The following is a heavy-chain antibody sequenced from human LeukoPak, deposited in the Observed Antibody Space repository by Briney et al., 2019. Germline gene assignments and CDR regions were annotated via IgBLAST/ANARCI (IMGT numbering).Heavy chain of an antibody. Sequence: GGSLRLSCAASGFTFSSYSMNWIRQAPGKGLEWVSSISSSTSYIYYADSVKGRFTISKDNAKNSLYLQMNSLRAEDTAVYYCARDFDDFWSGYYYLNWFDPWGQGTLVTVSS. J-gene: IGHJ5*02. V-gene: IGHV3-21*01. CDR3: ARDFDDFWSGYYYLNWFDP. CDR1: GFTFSSYS. D-gene: IGHD3-3*01. CDR2: ISSSTSYI.